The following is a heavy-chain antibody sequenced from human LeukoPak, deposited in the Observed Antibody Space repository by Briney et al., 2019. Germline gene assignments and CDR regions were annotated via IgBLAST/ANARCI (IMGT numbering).Heavy chain of an antibody. CDR3: AIRGSYFGDDY. CDR1: GGSFSGYY. V-gene: IGHV4-34*01. Sequence: PSETLSLTCAVYGGSFSGYYWSWIRQPPGKGLEWIGEINHSGSTNYNPSLKGRVTISVDTSKNQFSLKLSSVTAADTAVYYCAIRGSYFGDDYWGQGTLVTVSS. J-gene: IGHJ4*02. D-gene: IGHD1-26*01. CDR2: INHSGST.